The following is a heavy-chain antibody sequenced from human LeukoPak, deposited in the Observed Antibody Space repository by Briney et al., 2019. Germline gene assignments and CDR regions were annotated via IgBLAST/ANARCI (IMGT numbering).Heavy chain of an antibody. CDR1: GYTFSSSG. Sequence: ASVKVSCKTSGYTFSSSGISWVRQAPGQGLEWMGWISAYNGNTNYTQKLQGRVTMTTDTSTSTAYMELRGLSSDDTAVYYCASSLMVRGVIKTPNYYGLDVWGQGTTVTVSS. D-gene: IGHD3-10*01. CDR2: ISAYNGNT. CDR3: ASSLMVRGVIKTPNYYGLDV. V-gene: IGHV1-18*01. J-gene: IGHJ6*02.